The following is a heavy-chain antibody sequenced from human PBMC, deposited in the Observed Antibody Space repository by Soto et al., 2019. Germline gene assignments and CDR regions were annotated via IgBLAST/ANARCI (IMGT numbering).Heavy chain of an antibody. CDR2: IIPILGIA. D-gene: IGHD2-15*01. J-gene: IGHJ4*02. CDR1: GGTFSSYN. V-gene: IGHV1-69*08. CDR3: ARDVMVPHFDY. Sequence: QVQLVQSGAEVKKPGSSVKVSCKASGGTFSSYNISWVRQAPGQGLEWMGRIIPILGIANYAQKFQGRVTITADKSTSTAYMELSSLRSEDTAVYYCARDVMVPHFDYWGQGTLVTVSS.